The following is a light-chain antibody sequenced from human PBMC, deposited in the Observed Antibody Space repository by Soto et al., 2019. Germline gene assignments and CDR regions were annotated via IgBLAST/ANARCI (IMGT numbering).Light chain of an antibody. CDR3: QQYATAPLT. J-gene: IGKJ4*01. V-gene: IGKV3-20*01. CDR1: QSVPKNY. Sequence: EIVLTQSPGTLSLSPGEGATLSCRASQSVPKNYLGWYKQKTGQAPRLLIYDVSNRATDVADRFSGSGSETDLTLTISGLEPEEFTVYYCQQYATAPLTFGGGTKLEIK. CDR2: DVS.